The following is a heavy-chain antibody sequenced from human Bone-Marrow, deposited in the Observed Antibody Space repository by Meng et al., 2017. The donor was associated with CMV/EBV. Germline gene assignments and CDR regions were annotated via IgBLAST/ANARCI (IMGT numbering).Heavy chain of an antibody. D-gene: IGHD2-2*01. CDR2: INSDGSST. J-gene: IGHJ6*02. V-gene: IGHV3-74*01. Sequence: GGSLRLSCAASGFTFSSYWMHWVRQAPGKGLVWVSRINSDGSSTSYANSVKGRFNISRDNAKNTLYLQMNSLRAEDTAVYYCARVCSSTSCPDRYYYYYYGMDVWGQGTTVTVSS. CDR3: ARVCSSTSCPDRYYYYYYGMDV. CDR1: GFTFSSYW.